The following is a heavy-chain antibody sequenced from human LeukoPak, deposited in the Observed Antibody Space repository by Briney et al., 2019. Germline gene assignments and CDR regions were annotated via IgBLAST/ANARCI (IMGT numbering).Heavy chain of an antibody. J-gene: IGHJ4*02. D-gene: IGHD2-21*01. Sequence: GGSLRLSCAASGFTFRSYGMHWVRQAPGKGPEWVTFIRHDGTNKYYADSVKGRFTISRDNSKNTLYLQMSSLRVEDTALYYCTKDLNRACSGDCPSDYWGQGTLVTVSS. CDR1: GFTFRSYG. CDR3: TKDLNRACSGDCPSDY. V-gene: IGHV3-30*02. CDR2: IRHDGTNK.